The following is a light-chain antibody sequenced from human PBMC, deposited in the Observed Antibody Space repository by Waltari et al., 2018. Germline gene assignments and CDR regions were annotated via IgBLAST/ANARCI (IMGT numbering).Light chain of an antibody. V-gene: IGKV3-20*01. J-gene: IGKJ2*01. CDR1: QSVSSTY. CDR3: QYYGGSYS. CDR2: VAS. Sequence: EIVLTQSPDTLSLSPGERATLSCRASQSVSSTYLAWYQQKPGQAPRLLIYVASRRATGVPDRFSGSGSGPDFTLTISRLEPEDFAVYYCQYYGGSYSFGQGTKLEIK.